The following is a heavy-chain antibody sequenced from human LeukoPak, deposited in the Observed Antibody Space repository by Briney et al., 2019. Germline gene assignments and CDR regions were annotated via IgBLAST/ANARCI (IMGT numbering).Heavy chain of an antibody. D-gene: IGHD6-13*01. CDR3: ARDLGQQLADSTTAFDY. J-gene: IGHJ4*02. CDR1: GYTFTSYG. Sequence: GASVKVSCKASGYTFTSYGISWVRQAPGQGLEWMGWISAYNGNTNYAQKLQGRVTMTTDTSTSTAYMELRSLRSDGTAVYYCARDLGQQLADSTTAFDYWGQGTLVTVSS. CDR2: ISAYNGNT. V-gene: IGHV1-18*01.